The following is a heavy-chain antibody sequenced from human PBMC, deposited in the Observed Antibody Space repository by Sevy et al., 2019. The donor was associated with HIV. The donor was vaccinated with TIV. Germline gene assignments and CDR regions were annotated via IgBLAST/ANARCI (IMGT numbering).Heavy chain of an antibody. V-gene: IGHV1-2*06. J-gene: IGHJ4*02. CDR2: INPNSGGT. D-gene: IGHD6-19*01. CDR3: ARWGGYSSGWWTFDY. Sequence: ASVKVSCKASGYFFTGYYLHWVRQTPGQGLEWMGRINPNSGGTNYAQNFQGRVTMTRDTSISTAYMELSRLGSDDTAVYYCARWGGYSSGWWTFDYWGQGTLVTVSS. CDR1: GYFFTGYY.